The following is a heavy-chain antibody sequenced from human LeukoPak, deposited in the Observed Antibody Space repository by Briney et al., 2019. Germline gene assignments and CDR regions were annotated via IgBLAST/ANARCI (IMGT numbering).Heavy chain of an antibody. D-gene: IGHD1-14*01. V-gene: IGHV4-59*08. Sequence: SETLSLTCTVSGGSISSYYWSWIRQPPGKGLEWIGYIYTSGSTNYNPSLKSRVTISVDTSKNQFSLKLSSVTAADTAVYYCARHAGQALPTGWFDPWGQGTLVTVSS. CDR1: GGSISSYY. CDR3: ARHAGQALPTGWFDP. J-gene: IGHJ5*02. CDR2: IYTSGST.